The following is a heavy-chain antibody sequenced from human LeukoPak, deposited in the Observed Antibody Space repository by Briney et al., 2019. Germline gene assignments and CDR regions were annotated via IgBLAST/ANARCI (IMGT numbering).Heavy chain of an antibody. CDR3: ARLRYCSSTSCLGAFDP. D-gene: IGHD2-2*01. J-gene: IGHJ5*02. Sequence: GESLKISCKGSGYSFTSYWIGWVRQMPGKGLEWMGIIYPGDSDTRYSPSFQGQVTISADKSISTAYLQWSSLKASDTAMYYCARLRYCSSTSCLGAFDPWGQGTLVTVSS. CDR1: GYSFTSYW. V-gene: IGHV5-51*01. CDR2: IYPGDSDT.